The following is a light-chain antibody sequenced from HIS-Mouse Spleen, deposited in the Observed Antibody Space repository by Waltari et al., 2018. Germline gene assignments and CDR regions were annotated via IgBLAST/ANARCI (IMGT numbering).Light chain of an antibody. CDR1: QGISSY. J-gene: IGKJ1*01. CDR3: QRLNSYPPT. V-gene: IGKV1-9*01. Sequence: DIQLTQSPSFLSASVGHRVTITCRASQGISSYLAWYQQKPGKAPKLLIYAASTLQSGVPSRFSGSGSGTEFTLTISSLQPEDFATYYCQRLNSYPPTFGQGTKVEIK. CDR2: AAS.